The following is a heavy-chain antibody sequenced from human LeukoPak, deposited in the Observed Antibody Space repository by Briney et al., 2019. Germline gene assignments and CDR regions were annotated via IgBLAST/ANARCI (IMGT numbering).Heavy chain of an antibody. D-gene: IGHD2-2*01. V-gene: IGHV4-4*07. Sequence: SHTLSPAYTVSGGSISIYCWRWSRHPARKGREYIGRIYASGSTNYNPSLKSRVTMSVDTSKNQFSLKLSSLTAAETAVYYCANGLLSWGFDFWGQGTLVTVSS. J-gene: IGHJ4*02. CDR1: GGSISIYC. CDR3: ANGLLSWGFDF. CDR2: IYASGST.